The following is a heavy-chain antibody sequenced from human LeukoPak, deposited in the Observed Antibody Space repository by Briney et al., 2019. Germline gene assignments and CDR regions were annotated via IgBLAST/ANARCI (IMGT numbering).Heavy chain of an antibody. D-gene: IGHD3-10*01. V-gene: IGHV1-2*02. Sequence: ASVKVSCKASGYTFTGYYMHWVRQAPGQGLEWMGWINPNSGGTNYAQKFQGRVTMTRDTSISTAYMELSRLRSDDTAVYYCATDPSITMVRGVIMGYWGQGTLVTVSS. CDR1: GYTFTGYY. CDR3: ATDPSITMVRGVIMGY. J-gene: IGHJ4*02. CDR2: INPNSGGT.